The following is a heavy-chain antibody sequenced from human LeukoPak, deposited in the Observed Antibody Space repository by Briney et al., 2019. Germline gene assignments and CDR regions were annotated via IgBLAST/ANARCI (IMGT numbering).Heavy chain of an antibody. D-gene: IGHD3-3*01. CDR2: ISSSSSYI. J-gene: IGHJ4*02. Sequence: GGSLRLSCAASGFTFSSYSMNWVRQAPGKGLEWVSSISSSSSYIYYADSVKGRFTISRDNAKNSLYLQMNSLRAEDTAVYYCARASSYDDFWSGQLQWGHLDYWGQGTLVTVSS. V-gene: IGHV3-21*01. CDR3: ARASSYDDFWSGQLQWGHLDY. CDR1: GFTFSSYS.